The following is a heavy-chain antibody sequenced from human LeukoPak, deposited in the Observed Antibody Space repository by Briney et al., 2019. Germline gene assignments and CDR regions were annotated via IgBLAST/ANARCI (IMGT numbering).Heavy chain of an antibody. V-gene: IGHV4-39*07. CDR2: IYYSGST. Sequence: SETLSLTCTVSGGSISSSSYYWGWIRQPPGKGLEWIGTIYYSGSTYCNPSLKSRVTISVDTSKNQFSLKLSSVTAADTAVYYCASYCSSTSCYYSLDAFDIWGQGTMVTVSS. CDR1: GGSISSSSYY. D-gene: IGHD2-2*01. J-gene: IGHJ3*02. CDR3: ASYCSSTSCYYSLDAFDI.